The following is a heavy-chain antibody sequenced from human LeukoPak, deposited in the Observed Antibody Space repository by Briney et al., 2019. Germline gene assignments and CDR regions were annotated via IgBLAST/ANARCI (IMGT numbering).Heavy chain of an antibody. J-gene: IGHJ2*01. CDR3: ARDLDWGGNWYFDL. Sequence: QPGGSLRLSCAASGFTFSSYSMNWVREAPGKGLEWVSYISSSSTTIYYADSVKGRFTISRDNAKNSLYLQMNSLRDEDTAVYYCARDLDWGGNWYFDLWGRGTLVTVFS. CDR1: GFTFSSYS. V-gene: IGHV3-48*02. D-gene: IGHD2-15*01. CDR2: ISSSSTTI.